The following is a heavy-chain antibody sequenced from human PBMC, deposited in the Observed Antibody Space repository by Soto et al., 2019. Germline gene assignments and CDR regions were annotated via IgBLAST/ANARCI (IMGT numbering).Heavy chain of an antibody. CDR2: ISYDGSNK. Sequence: QVQLVESGGGVVQPGRSLRLSCAASGFTFSSYGMRWVRQAPGKGLEWVAVISYDGSNKYYADSVKGRFTISRDNSKNTLYLQMNSLRAEDTAVYYCAKDYDSSGYYYVSADYWGQGTLVTVSS. CDR3: AKDYDSSGYYYVSADY. CDR1: GFTFSSYG. D-gene: IGHD3-22*01. J-gene: IGHJ4*02. V-gene: IGHV3-30*18.